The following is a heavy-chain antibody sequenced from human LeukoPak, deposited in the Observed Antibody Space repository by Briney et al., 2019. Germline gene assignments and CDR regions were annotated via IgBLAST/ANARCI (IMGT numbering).Heavy chain of an antibody. Sequence: GGSLRLSCAASGFTFSNAWMTWVRQAPGKGLEWVGRIKSKTDGGTPDHAAPVKGRFSISRDDSKTTLYLQMNSLKTEDTAVYYCSTGGTFLEFLDYWGQGTLVTVSS. D-gene: IGHD3-3*02. CDR2: IKSKTDGGTP. CDR1: GFTFSNAW. J-gene: IGHJ4*02. V-gene: IGHV3-15*01. CDR3: STGGTFLEFLDY.